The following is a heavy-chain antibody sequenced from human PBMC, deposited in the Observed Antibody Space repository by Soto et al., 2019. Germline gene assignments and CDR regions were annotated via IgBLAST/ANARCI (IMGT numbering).Heavy chain of an antibody. Sequence: SETLSLTCTVSGGSISSYYRSWIRQPPGKGLEWIWYIYYSGTTSYTPSLKSRVTISIDTSKNQLSLKLTSVTAADTAVYYCARENSRWFDPWGQGTLVTVSS. CDR1: GGSISSYY. CDR3: ARENSRWFDP. V-gene: IGHV4-59*01. CDR2: IYYSGTT. J-gene: IGHJ5*02.